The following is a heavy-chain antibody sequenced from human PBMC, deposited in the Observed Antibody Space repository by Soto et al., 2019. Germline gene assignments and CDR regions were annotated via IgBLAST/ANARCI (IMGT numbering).Heavy chain of an antibody. Sequence: GESLKISCAASGFTFSSYGMHWVRQAPGKGLEWVAVIWYDGSNKYYADSVKGRFTISRDNSKNTLYLQMNSLRAEDTAVYYCARGDSRQSGWKHYYYYYMDVWGKGTTVTVSS. D-gene: IGHD3-22*01. CDR2: IWYDGSNK. V-gene: IGHV3-33*01. CDR3: ARGDSRQSGWKHYYYYYMDV. CDR1: GFTFSSYG. J-gene: IGHJ6*03.